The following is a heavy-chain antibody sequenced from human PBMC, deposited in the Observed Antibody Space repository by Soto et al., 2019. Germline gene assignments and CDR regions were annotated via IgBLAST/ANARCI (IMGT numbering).Heavy chain of an antibody. CDR1: GGTFSSYA. CDR2: IIPIFGTA. Sequence: QVQLVQSGAEVKKPGSSVKVSCKASGGTFSSYAISWVRQAPGQGLEWMGGIIPIFGTANYAQKFQGRVTITADESTSTAYMELSSLRSEDTAVYYCARDGDGSSTSCYVGYYYYGIDVWGQGTTVTVSS. V-gene: IGHV1-69*01. D-gene: IGHD2-2*01. CDR3: ARDGDGSSTSCYVGYYYYGIDV. J-gene: IGHJ6*02.